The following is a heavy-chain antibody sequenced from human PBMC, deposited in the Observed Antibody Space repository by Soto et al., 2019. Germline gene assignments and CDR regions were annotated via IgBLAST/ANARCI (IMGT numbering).Heavy chain of an antibody. Sequence: QVQLQESGPGLVKPSGTLSLTCAVSGGSISSSNWWSWVRQPPGKGLEWIGEIYHSGSTNYNPSLQSRVTISVDKSKNQFSLKLSSVTAADTAVYYCARWGGYSSSWYDPPDYWGQGTLVTVSS. V-gene: IGHV4-4*02. J-gene: IGHJ4*02. D-gene: IGHD6-13*01. CDR2: IYHSGST. CDR1: GGSISSSNW. CDR3: ARWGGYSSSWYDPPDY.